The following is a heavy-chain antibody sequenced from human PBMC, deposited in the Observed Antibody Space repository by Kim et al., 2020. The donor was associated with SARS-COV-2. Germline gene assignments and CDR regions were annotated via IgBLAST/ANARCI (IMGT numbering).Heavy chain of an antibody. D-gene: IGHD5-12*01. J-gene: IGHJ4*02. CDR3: AKSGQLDY. V-gene: IGHV3-23*01. Sequence: GATTNYPGSVKGRFTISRDNSKTTLYLQMNNLRAEDTAVYFCAKSGQLDYWGQGTLVTVSS. CDR2: GATT.